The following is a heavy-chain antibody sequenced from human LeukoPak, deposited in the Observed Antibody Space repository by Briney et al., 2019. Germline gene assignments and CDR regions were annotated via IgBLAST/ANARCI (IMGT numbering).Heavy chain of an antibody. V-gene: IGHV1-46*01. CDR2: IDPNGRT. CDR1: GYTFTSDY. CDR3: ARDRSAWSYSFDY. J-gene: IGHJ4*02. Sequence: ASVKVSCKASGYTFTSDYVHWVRQAPGHGLEWMAIIDPNGRTTYAQKVQDRVTLTRDTSTRTFYMELSSLRSEYTAVYYCARDRSAWSYSFDYWGQGTLVTVSS. D-gene: IGHD6-19*01.